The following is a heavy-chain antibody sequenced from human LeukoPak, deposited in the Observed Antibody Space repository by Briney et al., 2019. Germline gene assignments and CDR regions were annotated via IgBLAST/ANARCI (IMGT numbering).Heavy chain of an antibody. CDR2: IWYDGSIK. CDR1: GFTFNSFG. CDR3: AKDVFRAVAGSGIADY. Sequence: GGSLRLSCAASGFTFNSFGMHWVRQAPGKGLEWVAFIWYDGSIKYYADSVKGRFTMSRDNSKNTLYLQMNSLRAEDTAVYYCAKDVFRAVAGSGIADYWGQGTLVTVSS. V-gene: IGHV3-30*02. D-gene: IGHD6-19*01. J-gene: IGHJ4*02.